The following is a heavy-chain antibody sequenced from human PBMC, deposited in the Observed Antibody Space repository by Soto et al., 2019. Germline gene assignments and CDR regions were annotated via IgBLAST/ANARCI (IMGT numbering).Heavy chain of an antibody. V-gene: IGHV1-2*04. Sequence: ASVKVSCKASGYTFTGYYMHWVRQAPGQGLEWMGWINPNSGGTNYAQKFQGWVTMTRDTSISTAYMELSRLRSDDTAVYYCARDARGDEAPMDYWGQGPLVTVSS. CDR2: INPNSGGT. D-gene: IGHD3-10*01. CDR1: GYTFTGYY. CDR3: ARDARGDEAPMDY. J-gene: IGHJ4*02.